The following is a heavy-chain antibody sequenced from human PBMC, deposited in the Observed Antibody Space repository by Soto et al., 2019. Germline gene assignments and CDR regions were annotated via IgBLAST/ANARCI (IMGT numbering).Heavy chain of an antibody. J-gene: IGHJ4*02. D-gene: IGHD3-16*01. CDR1: GGNFNYNT. CDR2: IMPVFPTI. CDR3: ARGGVTAWDF. V-gene: IGHV1-69*01. Sequence: QVKLVQSGAEVKKPGSSVKVSCTASGGNFNYNTFIWVRQAPGQGLEWVGAIMPVFPTIHYGQGFQGRVRITADLSTTTVFMDLSGLTSEDTAVYFCARGGVTAWDFCGPGTLVTVSS.